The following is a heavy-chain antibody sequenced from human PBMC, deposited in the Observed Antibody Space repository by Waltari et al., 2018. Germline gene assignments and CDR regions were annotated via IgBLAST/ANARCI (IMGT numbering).Heavy chain of an antibody. V-gene: IGHV1-69*04. D-gene: IGHD2-2*01. CDR3: ARGVVPAASDYYYYMDV. Sequence: QVQLVQSGAEVKKPGSSVKVSCKASGGTFSSYAISWVRQAPGQGLEWMGGIIPILGIANYAQKFQGRVTITADESTSTAYMELSSLRSEDTAVYYCARGVVPAASDYYYYMDVWGKGTTVTVSS. CDR1: GGTFSSYA. J-gene: IGHJ6*03. CDR2: IIPILGIA.